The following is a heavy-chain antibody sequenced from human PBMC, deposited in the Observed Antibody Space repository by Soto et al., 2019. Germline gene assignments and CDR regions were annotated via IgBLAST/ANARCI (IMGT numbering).Heavy chain of an antibody. D-gene: IGHD2-21*02. CDR1: GYTFNSYG. V-gene: IGHV1-18*01. CDR2: ISAYNGNT. J-gene: IGHJ5*02. CDR3: ARDKGAYCGGDCYSTWFDP. Sequence: ASVKVSCKASGYTFNSYGISWVRQAPGQGLXWMGWISAYNGNTNYAQKLQGRVTMTTDXSTXXAYMELRSLRSDDTAVYYCARDKGAYCGGDCYSTWFDPWGQGTLVTVSS.